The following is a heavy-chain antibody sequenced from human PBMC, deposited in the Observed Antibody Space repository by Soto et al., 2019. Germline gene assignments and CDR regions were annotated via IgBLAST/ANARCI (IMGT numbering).Heavy chain of an antibody. D-gene: IGHD1-26*01. V-gene: IGHV3-23*01. CDR2: LTDSGDST. J-gene: IGHJ4*02. CDR1: GFTFSTYA. Sequence: PGGSLRLSCAASGFTFSTYAMSWVRQAPGKGLEWVSALTDSGDSTYYADSVKGRFTISRDDAKNSLYLQMNSLRDEDTAVYYCARPSVPGGGYSCHYWGQGTLVPSPQ. CDR3: ARPSVPGGGYSCHY.